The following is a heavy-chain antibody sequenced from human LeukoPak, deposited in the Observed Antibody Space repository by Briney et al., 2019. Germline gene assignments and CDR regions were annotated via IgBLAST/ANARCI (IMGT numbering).Heavy chain of an antibody. J-gene: IGHJ6*03. V-gene: IGHV4-59*01. CDR2: SYYNGNT. CDR1: GGSITNYY. Sequence: SETLSLTCTVSGGSITNYYWSWIRQPPGKGLEWIGFSYYNGNTNYNPSLKSRVTISVDMSKNQFSLSLRSVTAADTAVYYCARDRGGSGWPHYYYYYMDVWGKGTTVTISS. CDR3: ARDRGGSGWPHYYYYYMDV. D-gene: IGHD6-19*01.